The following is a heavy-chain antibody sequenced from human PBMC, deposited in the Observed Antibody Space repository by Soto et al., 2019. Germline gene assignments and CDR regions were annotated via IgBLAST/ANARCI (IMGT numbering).Heavy chain of an antibody. Sequence: GGSLRLSCAASGFTFSSYAMSWVRQAPGKGLEWVSAISGSGGSTYYADSVKGRFTISRDNSKNTLYLQMNSLRAEDTAVYYCAKDLRRAVAPSIFDYWGQGTLVTVSS. CDR2: ISGSGGST. CDR3: AKDLRRAVAPSIFDY. J-gene: IGHJ4*02. D-gene: IGHD6-19*01. CDR1: GFTFSSYA. V-gene: IGHV3-23*01.